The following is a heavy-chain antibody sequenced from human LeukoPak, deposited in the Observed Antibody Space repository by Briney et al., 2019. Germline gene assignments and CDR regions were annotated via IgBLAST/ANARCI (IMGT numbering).Heavy chain of an antibody. CDR2: INPNSGGT. V-gene: IGHV1-2*06. Sequence: ASVKVSCKASGYTFTGYYMHWVRQAPGQGLEWMGRINPNSGGTNYAQKLQGRVTMTTDTSTSTAYMELRSLRSDDTAVYYCARDSEGDYYDSSGYYAPQSYWGQGTLVTVSS. CDR3: ARDSEGDYYDSSGYYAPQSY. J-gene: IGHJ4*02. D-gene: IGHD3-22*01. CDR1: GYTFTGYY.